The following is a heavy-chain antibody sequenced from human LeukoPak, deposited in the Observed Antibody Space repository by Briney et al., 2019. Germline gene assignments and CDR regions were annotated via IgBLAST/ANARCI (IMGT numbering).Heavy chain of an antibody. CDR2: INHSGST. CDR1: GGSFSGYY. J-gene: IGHJ3*02. Sequence: SETLSLTCAVYGGSFSGYYWSWIRQPPGKGLEWIGEINHSGSTNYNPSLKSRVTISVDTSKNQFSLKLSSVTAADTAVYYCARDIGDPRGYGGAFDIWGQGTMVTVSS. V-gene: IGHV4-34*01. D-gene: IGHD5-12*01. CDR3: ARDIGDPRGYGGAFDI.